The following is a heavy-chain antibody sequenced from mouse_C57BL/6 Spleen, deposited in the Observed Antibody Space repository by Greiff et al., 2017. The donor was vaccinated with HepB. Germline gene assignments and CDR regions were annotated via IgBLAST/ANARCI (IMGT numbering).Heavy chain of an antibody. CDR1: GYTFTSYW. Sequence: QVPLPQSGAELAPPGASVKLSCKASGYTFTSYWMHWVKQRPGQGLEWIGYINPSSGYTKYNQKFKDKATLTADKSSSTAYIQLSSLTYEDSAVYYCATITTVVSTVYYWGDGASVTVSS. V-gene: IGHV1-7*01. D-gene: IGHD1-1*01. CDR2: INPSSGYT. CDR3: ATITTVVSTVYY. J-gene: IGHJ4*01.